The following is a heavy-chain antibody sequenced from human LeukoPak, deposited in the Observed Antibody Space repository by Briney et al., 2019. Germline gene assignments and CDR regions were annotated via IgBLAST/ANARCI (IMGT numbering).Heavy chain of an antibody. CDR2: IDWDDDK. CDR1: GLTVSSNCM. CDR3: ARILITDDRHINFDY. Sequence: LRLSCAASGLTVSSNCMSWIRQPPGKALEWLARIDWDDDKYYSTSLKTRLTISKDTSKNQVVLTMTNMDPVDTATYYCARILITDDRHINFDYWGQGTLVTVSS. D-gene: IGHD1-14*01. V-gene: IGHV2-70*11. J-gene: IGHJ4*02.